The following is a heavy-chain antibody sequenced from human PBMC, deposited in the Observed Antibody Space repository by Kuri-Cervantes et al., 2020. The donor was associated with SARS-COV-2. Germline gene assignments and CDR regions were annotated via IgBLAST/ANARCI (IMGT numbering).Heavy chain of an antibody. Sequence: GGSLRLSCAASGFTFNNYAMHWVRQTPGEGLEWVVITSYDGTSKYYADSVKGRFTISRDNSKNTLYLQMNNLRGDDTAVYFCARGRVGVQDFWGQGTLVPSPQ. D-gene: IGHD2-21*01. CDR1: GFTFNNYA. CDR2: TSYDGTSK. V-gene: IGHV3-30-3*01. J-gene: IGHJ4*02. CDR3: ARGRVGVQDF.